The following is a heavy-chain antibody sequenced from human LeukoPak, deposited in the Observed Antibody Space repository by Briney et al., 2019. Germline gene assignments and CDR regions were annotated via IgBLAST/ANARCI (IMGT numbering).Heavy chain of an antibody. CDR3: ARQLCSGGYCYLDH. Sequence: GGSLRLSCAASGLTFTTSVINWVRQAPGKGLGWVAALSDDGRDEYDAESVKGRFTISRDNSKNTVHLQMNSLRAEDTAVYYCARQLCSGGYCYLDHWGQGTLVSVSS. V-gene: IGHV3-30*03. CDR1: GLTFTTSV. J-gene: IGHJ4*02. CDR2: LSDDGRDE. D-gene: IGHD2-15*01.